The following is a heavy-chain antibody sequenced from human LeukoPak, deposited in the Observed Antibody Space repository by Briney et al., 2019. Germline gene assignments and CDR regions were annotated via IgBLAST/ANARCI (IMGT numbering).Heavy chain of an antibody. D-gene: IGHD3-22*01. CDR2: INWNGGST. V-gene: IGHV3-20*04. CDR3: ARSHYYDSSGYYYFDY. CDR1: GFTFSSYE. Sequence: GGSLRLSCAASGFTFSSYEMSWVRQAPGKGLEWVSGINWNGGSTGYADSVKGRFTISRDNAKNSLYLQMNSLRAEDTALYYCARSHYYDSSGYYYFDYWGQGTLVTVSS. J-gene: IGHJ4*02.